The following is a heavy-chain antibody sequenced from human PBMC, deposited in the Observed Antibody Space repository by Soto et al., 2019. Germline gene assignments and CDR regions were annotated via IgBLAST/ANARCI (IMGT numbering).Heavy chain of an antibody. Sequence: SVKVSCKASGGTFSSYAISWVRQAPGQGLEWMGGIIPIFGTANYAQKFQGRVTITADKSTSTAYMELSSLRSEDTAVYYCARDLLEWLHSFDYWGQGTLVTVSS. CDR1: GGTFSSYA. V-gene: IGHV1-69*06. D-gene: IGHD3-3*01. CDR2: IIPIFGTA. J-gene: IGHJ4*02. CDR3: ARDLLEWLHSFDY.